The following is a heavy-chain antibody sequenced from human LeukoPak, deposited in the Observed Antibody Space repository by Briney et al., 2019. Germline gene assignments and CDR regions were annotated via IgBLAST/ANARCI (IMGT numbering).Heavy chain of an antibody. CDR3: ASPGGKGPWSLRSADYGDYLS. V-gene: IGHV4-39*01. J-gene: IGHJ4*02. D-gene: IGHD4-17*01. Sequence: SETLSLTCTVSGGSISSSSYYWGWIRQPPGKGLEWIGSIYYSGSTYYNPSLKSRVTISVDTSKNQFSLKLSSVTAADTAVYYCASPGGKGPWSLRSADYGDYLSWGQGTLVTVSS. CDR2: IYYSGST. CDR1: GGSISSSSYY.